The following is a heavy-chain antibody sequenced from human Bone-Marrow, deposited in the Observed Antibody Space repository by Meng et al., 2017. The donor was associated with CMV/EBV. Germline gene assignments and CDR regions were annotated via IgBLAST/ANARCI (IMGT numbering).Heavy chain of an antibody. CDR2: IWYDGSNK. CDR3: ARVLGAATATGY. J-gene: IGHJ4*02. V-gene: IGHV3-33*01. Sequence: GESLNISWAASGFTFSSYGMHWGRQAPGKGLEWVAVIWYDGSNKYYADSVKGRFTISRDNAKNSRYLQMNSLRDEDTAVYYCARVLGAATATGYWGQGTLVTVSS. D-gene: IGHD3-10*01. CDR1: GFTFSSYG.